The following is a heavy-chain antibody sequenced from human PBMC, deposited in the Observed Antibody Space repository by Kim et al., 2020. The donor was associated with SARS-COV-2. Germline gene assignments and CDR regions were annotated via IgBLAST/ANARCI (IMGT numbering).Heavy chain of an antibody. D-gene: IGHD1-26*01. Sequence: SVKVSCKASGGTFSSYAISWVRQAPGQGLEWMGGIIPIFGTANYAQKFQGRVTITADESTSTAYMELSSLRSEDTAVYYCARVPGRAGGGAFDIWGQGTMVTVSS. J-gene: IGHJ3*02. CDR2: IIPIFGTA. V-gene: IGHV1-69*13. CDR1: GGTFSSYA. CDR3: ARVPGRAGGGAFDI.